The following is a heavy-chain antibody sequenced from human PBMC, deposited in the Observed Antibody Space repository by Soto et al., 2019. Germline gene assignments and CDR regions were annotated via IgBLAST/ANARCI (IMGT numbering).Heavy chain of an antibody. CDR1: GYSFTSYW. CDR2: IYPGDSDT. Sequence: GESLKISCKGSGYSFTSYWIGWVRQMPGKGLGWMGIIYPGDSDTRYSPSFQGQVTISADKSISTAYLQWSSLKASDTAMYYCARRYYYDSSGYYWDYWGQGTLVTVSS. D-gene: IGHD3-22*01. CDR3: ARRYYYDSSGYYWDY. V-gene: IGHV5-51*01. J-gene: IGHJ4*02.